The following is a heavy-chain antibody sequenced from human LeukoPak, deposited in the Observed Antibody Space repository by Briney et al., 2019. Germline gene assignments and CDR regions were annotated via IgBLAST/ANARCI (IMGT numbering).Heavy chain of an antibody. CDR1: GYTFTSYA. CDR3: ARGYSSSWYPPNTAMAFYYYYMDV. D-gene: IGHD6-13*01. V-gene: IGHV7-4-1*02. CDR2: INTNTGNP. Sequence: ASVKVSCKASGYTFTSYAMNWVRQAPGQGLEWMGWINTNTGNPTYAQGFTGRFVFSLDTSVSTAYLQISSLKAEDTAVYYCARGYSSSWYPPNTAMAFYYYYMDVWGKGTTVTVSS. J-gene: IGHJ6*03.